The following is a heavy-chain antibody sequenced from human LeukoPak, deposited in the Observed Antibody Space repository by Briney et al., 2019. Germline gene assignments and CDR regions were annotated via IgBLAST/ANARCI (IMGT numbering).Heavy chain of an antibody. Sequence: PSETLSLTCTVSGGSISSYYWSWIRQPPGKGLEWIGYIYYSGSTNYNPSLKSRVTISVDTSKNQFSLKLSSVTAADTAVYYCARGGYYGSGSFYAPQRYGMDVWGQGTTVTVSS. J-gene: IGHJ6*02. CDR1: GGSISSYY. V-gene: IGHV4-59*01. CDR2: IYYSGST. D-gene: IGHD3-10*01. CDR3: ARGGYYGSGSFYAPQRYGMDV.